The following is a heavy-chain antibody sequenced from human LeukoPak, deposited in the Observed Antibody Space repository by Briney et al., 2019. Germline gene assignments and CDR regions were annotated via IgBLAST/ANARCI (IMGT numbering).Heavy chain of an antibody. Sequence: GGSLRLSCAASGFTFSNYEMNWVRQAPGQGLEWVSYICGSGITIYYADSVKGRFTISRDNAKNSLYLEMNSLRAENTAVYYCARTFDCWGPGTLVTVSS. V-gene: IGHV3-48*03. J-gene: IGHJ4*02. CDR2: ICGSGITI. CDR3: ARTFDC. CDR1: GFTFSNYE.